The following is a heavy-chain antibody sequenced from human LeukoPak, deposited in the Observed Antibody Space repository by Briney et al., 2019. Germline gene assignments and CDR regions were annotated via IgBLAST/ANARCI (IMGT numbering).Heavy chain of an antibody. D-gene: IGHD6-19*01. Sequence: SETQSLTCTVSGGSISGYYWSWIRQPPRKGPEWNGYIYYSGSTNYNPSLKTRVTISVDTSKNQFSLKMNSVTAADTAVYYCARLASSGWSHCDYWGQGTLVTVSS. CDR1: GGSISGYY. V-gene: IGHV4-59*08. CDR2: IYYSGST. CDR3: ARLASSGWSHCDY. J-gene: IGHJ4*02.